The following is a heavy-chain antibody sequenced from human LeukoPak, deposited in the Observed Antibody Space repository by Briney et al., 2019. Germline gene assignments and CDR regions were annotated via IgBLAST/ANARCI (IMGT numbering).Heavy chain of an antibody. V-gene: IGHV4-59*01. J-gene: IGHJ5*02. CDR3: ARGSSWVGWFDP. CDR1: GGSISSYY. Sequence: SETLSLTCTVSGGSISSYYWSWIRQPPGERLGWIGYIYHSGSTNYNPSLKSRVTISVDTSKNQFSLKLSSVTAADTAVYYCARGSSWVGWFDPWGQGTLVTVSS. D-gene: IGHD6-13*01. CDR2: IYHSGST.